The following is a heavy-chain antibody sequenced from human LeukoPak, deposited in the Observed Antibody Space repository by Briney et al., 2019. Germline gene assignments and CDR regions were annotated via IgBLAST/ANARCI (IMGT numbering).Heavy chain of an antibody. CDR1: RYTFSGYY. CDR2: INPNSGGT. J-gene: IGHJ3*02. Sequence: ASVKVSCKASRYTFSGYYIHWVRQAPGQGLEWMGWINPNSGGTNYAQKFQGRVTMTRDTSISTAYTELSSLRSEDTATYYCAREATQAGDTFHIWGQGTVGTVSS. CDR3: AREATQAGDTFHI. V-gene: IGHV1-2*02. D-gene: IGHD1-26*01.